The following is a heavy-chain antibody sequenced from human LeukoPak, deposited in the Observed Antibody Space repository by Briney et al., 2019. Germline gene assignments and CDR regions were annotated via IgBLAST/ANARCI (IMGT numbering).Heavy chain of an antibody. J-gene: IGHJ6*03. V-gene: IGHV3-23*01. CDR3: AKGLKTAVGPYMGYHYYMDV. Sequence: GGSLRLSCAASGFTFSSYAMSWVRQAPGKGLEWVSTINDRGTGTYYADSVKGRFTISRDNSKNTLSLQMNSLRAEDTAVYYCAKGLKTAVGPYMGYHYYMDVWGKGTTVTVSS. CDR1: GFTFSSYA. D-gene: IGHD5-18*01. CDR2: INDRGTGT.